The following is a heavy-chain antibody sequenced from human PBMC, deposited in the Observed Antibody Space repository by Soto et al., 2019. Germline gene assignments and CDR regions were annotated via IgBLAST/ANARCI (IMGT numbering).Heavy chain of an antibody. Sequence: QVQLQESGPGLVKPSETLSLTCTVSGGSISSYDWSWIRQATGKKLEWIGYLYSSATTNYNPSLKSRVTMSRDTSENQFSLKLSSVTTADTAVYYCARDHSSGWVNWFDHWGKGTLVTVSS. J-gene: IGHJ5*02. CDR2: LYSSATT. V-gene: IGHV4-59*01. CDR3: ARDHSSGWVNWFDH. D-gene: IGHD3-22*01. CDR1: GGSISSYD.